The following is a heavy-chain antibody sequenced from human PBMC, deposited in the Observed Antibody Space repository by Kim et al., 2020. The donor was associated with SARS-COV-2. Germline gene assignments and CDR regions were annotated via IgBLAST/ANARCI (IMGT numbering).Heavy chain of an antibody. CDR3: ARPTHLEYSSGWYDYYFDY. J-gene: IGHJ4*02. V-gene: IGHV3-7*05. Sequence: GGSLRLSCAAPGFTFSSYWMSWVRQAPGKGLEWVANIKQDGSEKYYVDSVKGRFTISRDNAKNSLYLQMNSLRAEDTAVYYCARPTHLEYSSGWYDYYFDYWGQGTLVTVSS. CDR2: IKQDGSEK. D-gene: IGHD6-19*01. CDR1: GFTFSSYW.